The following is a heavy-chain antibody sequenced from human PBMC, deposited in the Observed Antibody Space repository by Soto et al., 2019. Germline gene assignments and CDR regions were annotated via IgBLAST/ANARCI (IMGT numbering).Heavy chain of an antibody. J-gene: IGHJ4*02. CDR3: AKDSLVVLVPAAKSFDY. CDR1: GFTFSSYG. D-gene: IGHD2-2*01. V-gene: IGHV3-30*18. CDR2: ISYDGSNK. Sequence: PGGSLRLSCAASGFTFSSYGMHWVRQAPGKGLEWVAVISYDGSNKYYADSVKGRFTISRDNSKNTLYLQMNSLRAEDTAVYYCAKDSLVVLVPAAKSFDYWGQGTLVTVSS.